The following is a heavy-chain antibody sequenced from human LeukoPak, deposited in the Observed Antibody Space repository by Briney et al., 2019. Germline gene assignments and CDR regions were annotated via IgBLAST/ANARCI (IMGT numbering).Heavy chain of an antibody. CDR2: INPNSGGT. J-gene: IGHJ3*02. CDR1: GYTFTGYY. Sequence: ASVKVSCKASGYTFTGYYMHWVRQAPGQGLEWMGWINPNSGGTNYAQKFQGRVTMTRDTSISTAYMELSRLRSDDTAVYYCAKGSMDYYDTSGRGPFDIWGQGTMVTVSS. CDR3: AKGSMDYYDTSGRGPFDI. D-gene: IGHD3-22*01. V-gene: IGHV1-2*02.